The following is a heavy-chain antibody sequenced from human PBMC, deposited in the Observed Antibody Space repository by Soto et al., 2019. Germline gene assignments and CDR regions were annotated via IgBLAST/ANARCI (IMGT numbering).Heavy chain of an antibody. Sequence: GASVKVSCKASGYTFTSYYMHWVRQAPGQGLEWMGIINPSDGSTSYAQKFQGRVTMTRDTSTTTAYMELRSLRSDDTAVYYCAVDCGDGTCYTGYWGQGTRVTVSS. J-gene: IGHJ4*02. CDR2: INPSDGST. CDR3: AVDCGDGTCYTGY. D-gene: IGHD2-15*01. V-gene: IGHV1-46*01. CDR1: GYTFTSYY.